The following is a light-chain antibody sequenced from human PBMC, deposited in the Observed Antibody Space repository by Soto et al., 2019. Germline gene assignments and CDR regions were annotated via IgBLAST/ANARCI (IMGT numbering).Light chain of an antibody. J-gene: IGLJ2*01. CDR1: ASNVGSTY. Sequence: QSALTQPPSASGTPGQRVSISCSGSASNVGSTYVFWYQQLPGAAPALLIYRNNQRPSGVSDRFSGSKSGTSASLAISGLQVDDEADYYCASWDNDLNGPIFGGGTKLTVL. V-gene: IGLV1-47*01. CDR2: RNN. CDR3: ASWDNDLNGPI.